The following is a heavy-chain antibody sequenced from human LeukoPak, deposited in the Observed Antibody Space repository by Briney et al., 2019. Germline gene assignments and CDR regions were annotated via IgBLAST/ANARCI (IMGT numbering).Heavy chain of an antibody. Sequence: GGSLRLSCAASGFTFSSYGMHWVRQAPGKGLEWVAFIRYDGSNKYYADSVKGRFTISKDNSKNTLYLQMNTLRVEDTAVYYCTRDLMDYDVSTGLHHYYMDVWGQGTTVTVSS. V-gene: IGHV3-30*02. J-gene: IGHJ6*02. D-gene: IGHD3-9*01. CDR3: TRDLMDYDVSTGLHHYYMDV. CDR2: IRYDGSNK. CDR1: GFTFSSYG.